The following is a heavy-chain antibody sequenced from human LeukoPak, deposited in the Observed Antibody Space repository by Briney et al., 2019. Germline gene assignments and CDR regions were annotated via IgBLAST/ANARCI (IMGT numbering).Heavy chain of an antibody. D-gene: IGHD3-10*01. CDR2: IKKDASEK. CDR3: VGGPGY. J-gene: IGHJ4*02. V-gene: IGHV3-7*01. CDR1: RFTFSSYW. Sequence: GGSLRLSCAASRFTFSSYWMSWVRQAPGKGLEWVANIKKDASEKHYVDSVRGRFTISRDNAKNSLYLQMNSLRAEDTAVYYCVGGPGYWGQGTLVTVSS.